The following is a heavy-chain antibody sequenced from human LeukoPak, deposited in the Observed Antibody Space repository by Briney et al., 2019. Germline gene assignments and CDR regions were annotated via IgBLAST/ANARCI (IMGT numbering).Heavy chain of an antibody. CDR3: ARVAPVFCSGGSYYWPYYYMDV. CDR1: GVSISSYY. V-gene: IGHV4-59*01. D-gene: IGHD2-15*01. Sequence: KPSETLSLTCTVSGVSISSYYWSWIRQPPGKGLEWIGYIYYSGSTNYNPSLKSRVTISVDTSKNQFSLKLSSVTAADTAVYYCARVAPVFCSGGSYYWPYYYMDVWGKGTTVTVSS. CDR2: IYYSGST. J-gene: IGHJ6*03.